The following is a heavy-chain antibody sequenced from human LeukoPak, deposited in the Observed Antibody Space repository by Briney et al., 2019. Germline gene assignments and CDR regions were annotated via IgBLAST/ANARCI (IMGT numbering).Heavy chain of an antibody. CDR1: GYTFTSYD. D-gene: IGHD3-9*01. J-gene: IGHJ6*02. CDR2: MNPNSGNT. V-gene: IGHV1-8*01. CDR3: ARDLLYYDILTGYPLYYYYYGMDV. Sequence: ASVKVSCKASGYTFTSYDINWVRQATGQGLEWMGWMNPNSGNTGYAQKFQGRVTMTRNTSIRTAYMELSSLRSEDTAVYYCARDLLYYDILTGYPLYYYYYGMDVWGQGTTVTVSS.